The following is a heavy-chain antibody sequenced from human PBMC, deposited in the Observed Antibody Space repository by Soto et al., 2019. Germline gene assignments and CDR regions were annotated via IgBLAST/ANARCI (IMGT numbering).Heavy chain of an antibody. D-gene: IGHD3-22*01. CDR1: GYRFNSYW. V-gene: IGHV5-51*01. CDR2: FYPGNSEI. J-gene: IGHJ4*02. CDR3: ARRSGYYAYFDV. Sequence: ESLKISWRGLGYRFNSYWFGLVRQMPGKGLGGRGIFYPGNSEISYSPSFLGQVKISAHKSICTAHLHWSNQQASDTAMDHVARRSGYYAYFDVWGQGTLVTVSS.